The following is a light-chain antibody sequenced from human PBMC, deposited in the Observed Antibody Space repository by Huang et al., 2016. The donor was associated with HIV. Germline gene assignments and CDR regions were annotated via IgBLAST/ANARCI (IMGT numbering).Light chain of an antibody. J-gene: IGKJ4*01. CDR2: DAS. CDR3: QQRRNWLT. Sequence: EIVLTQSPGTLSLSPGERATLSCRASQSITNYLAWYQHKLGQAPRLLIYDASTRATGIPGRFSGSGSGTDFTLTISSLEPEDFAVYYCQQRRNWLTFGGGTKVEIK. V-gene: IGKV3-11*01. CDR1: QSITNY.